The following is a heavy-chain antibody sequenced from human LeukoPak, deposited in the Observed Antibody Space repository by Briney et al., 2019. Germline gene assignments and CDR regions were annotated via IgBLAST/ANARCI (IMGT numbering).Heavy chain of an antibody. CDR3: NAAGTFDY. V-gene: IGHV3-30-3*01. Sequence: GGSLRLSCAASGFTFSSYAMHWVRQAPGKGLEWVAVISYDGSNKYYADSVKGRFTISRDNSENTLYLQMNSLRAEDTAVYYCNAAGTFDYWGQGTLVTVSS. CDR1: GFTFSSYA. CDR2: ISYDGSNK. J-gene: IGHJ4*02. D-gene: IGHD6-13*01.